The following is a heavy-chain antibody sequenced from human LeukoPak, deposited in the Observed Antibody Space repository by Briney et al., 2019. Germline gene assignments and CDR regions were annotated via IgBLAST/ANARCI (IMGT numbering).Heavy chain of an antibody. CDR3: ARVEQRLVLGYYYMDV. CDR1: GFTFSESW. V-gene: IGHV3-7*01. CDR2: IKEDGSEK. D-gene: IGHD6-13*01. Sequence: GGSLRLSCAASGFTFSESWMSWVRQAPGQGLEWVAAIKEDGSEKDYVDSVKGRFTISRDNAKNSLYLQMNSLRAEDTAVYYCARVEQRLVLGYYYMDVWGKGTTVTVSS. J-gene: IGHJ6*03.